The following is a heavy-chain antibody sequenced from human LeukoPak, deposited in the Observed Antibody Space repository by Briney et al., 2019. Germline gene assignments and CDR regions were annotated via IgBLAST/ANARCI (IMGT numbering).Heavy chain of an antibody. CDR2: IIPIFGTA. CDR3: ARAVYCGGDCYTFDY. CDR1: GGTFISCA. Sequence: ASVKVSCKASGGTFISCAISWVRQAPGQGLEWMGGIIPIFGTANYAQKFQGRVTITADESTSTAYMELSSLRSEDTAVYYCARAVYCGGDCYTFDYWGQGTLVTVSS. V-gene: IGHV1-69*13. J-gene: IGHJ4*02. D-gene: IGHD2-21*01.